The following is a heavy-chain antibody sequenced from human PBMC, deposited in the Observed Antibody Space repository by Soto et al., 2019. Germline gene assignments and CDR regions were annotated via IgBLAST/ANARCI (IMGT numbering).Heavy chain of an antibody. CDR1: GGSISSSNW. V-gene: IGHV4-4*02. CDR3: ASRTVNSGDFDY. Sequence: PSETLSLTCAVSGGSISSSNWWSRVRQPPGKGLEWIGEIYHSGSTNYNPSLKSRVTISVDKSKNQFSLKLSSVTAADTAVYYCASRTVNSGDFDYWGQGTLVTVSS. J-gene: IGHJ4*02. D-gene: IGHD4-4*01. CDR2: IYHSGST.